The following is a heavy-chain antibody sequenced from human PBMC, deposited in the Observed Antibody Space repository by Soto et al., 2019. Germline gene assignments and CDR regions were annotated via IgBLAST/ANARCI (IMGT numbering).Heavy chain of an antibody. D-gene: IGHD2-21*01. CDR1: GGSFNAYY. CDR3: ARVVVGPTNWFDP. Sequence: SETLSLTCAVYGGSFNAYYWSWIRQPPGKGLEWIGEINHSGNTNYNSALKSRVTISVDTPRNQFSLNLTSVTAADTAVYYCARVVVGPTNWFDPWGQGTLVTVSS. CDR2: INHSGNT. J-gene: IGHJ5*02. V-gene: IGHV4-34*01.